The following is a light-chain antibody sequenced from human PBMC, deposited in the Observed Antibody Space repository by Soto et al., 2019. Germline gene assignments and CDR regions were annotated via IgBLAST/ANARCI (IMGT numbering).Light chain of an antibody. CDR3: QQYGSSRT. CDR2: GAS. CDR1: QSVGNN. V-gene: IGKV3-20*01. Sequence: IVLTQSPATLSLSPGERASLCWRASQSVGNNLAWYQQKPGQAPGLLTSGASNRATGIPDRFSGSGSGTDFTLTISRLEPEDFAVYYCQQYGSSRTFGQGTKVDIK. J-gene: IGKJ1*01.